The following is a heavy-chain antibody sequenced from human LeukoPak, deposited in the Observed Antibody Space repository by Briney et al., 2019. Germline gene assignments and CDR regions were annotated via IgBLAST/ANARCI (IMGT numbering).Heavy chain of an antibody. J-gene: IGHJ4*02. D-gene: IGHD1-26*01. CDR3: ARDTEVGATDY. Sequence: SETLSLTCTVSGGSISSYYWSWIRRPAGKGLERIGRIYTSGSTNYNPSLKSRVTMSVDTSKNQFSLKLSSVTAADTAVYYCARDTEVGATDYWGQGTLVTVSS. V-gene: IGHV4-4*07. CDR2: IYTSGST. CDR1: GGSISSYY.